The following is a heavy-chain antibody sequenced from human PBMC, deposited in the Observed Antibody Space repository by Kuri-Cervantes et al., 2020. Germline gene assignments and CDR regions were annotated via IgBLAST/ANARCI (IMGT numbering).Heavy chain of an antibody. J-gene: IGHJ5*02. CDR1: GGSFSGYY. D-gene: IGHD5-12*01. Sequence: SETLSLTCAVYGGSFSGYYWCWIRQPPGKGLEWIGEINHSGSTNYNPSLKSRVTLSVDTSKNQFSLKLSSVTAADTAVYYCARESGYDPGDNWFDPWGQGTLVTVSS. CDR2: INHSGST. V-gene: IGHV4-34*01. CDR3: ARESGYDPGDNWFDP.